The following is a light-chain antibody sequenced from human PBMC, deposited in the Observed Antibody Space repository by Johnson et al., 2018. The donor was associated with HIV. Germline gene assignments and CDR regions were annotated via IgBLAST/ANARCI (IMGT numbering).Light chain of an antibody. CDR1: SSNIGNNY. CDR2: ENT. J-gene: IGLJ1*01. CDR3: LACEPDPRPYV. Sequence: QSVLTQPPSVSAAPGQKVTISCSGSSSNIGNNYVSWYQQLPGTAPKILIYENTKRPSGIPDRFSGSKSGTSATLAITGLWPEDEGDYYCLACEPDPRPYVVGTGTKFPVL. V-gene: IGLV1-41*01.